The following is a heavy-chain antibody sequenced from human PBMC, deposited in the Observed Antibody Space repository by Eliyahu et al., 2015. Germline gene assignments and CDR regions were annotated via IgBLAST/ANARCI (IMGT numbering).Heavy chain of an antibody. V-gene: IGHV3-74*01. J-gene: IGHJ4*02. CDR2: ISDNGRDI. CDR3: ARDQTVSGPSTFDS. Sequence: EVQLVESGGGLVQSGGSLRXXCATXGFTFKXYWMHWVRQVPGKGLVWVSRISDNGRDIRYADSVKGRFTISRDNAKNTLYLQMDSLRAEDTAVYFCARDQTVSGPSTFDSWGQGSLVTVSS. CDR1: GFTFKXYW. D-gene: IGHD6-19*01.